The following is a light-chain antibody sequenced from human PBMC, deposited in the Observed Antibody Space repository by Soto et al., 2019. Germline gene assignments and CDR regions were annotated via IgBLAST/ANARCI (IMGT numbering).Light chain of an antibody. CDR1: SSDVGIYNY. CDR2: GVS. CDR3: SSYTISITLIV. Sequence: QSALTQPASVSGSPGQSIAISCTGSSSDVGIYNYVSWYQQHPGKAPKLIIYGVSNRPSGVSNRFSGSKSGSTASLTISGLQAEDEAEYYCSSYTISITLIVFGTGTKLTVL. J-gene: IGLJ1*01. V-gene: IGLV2-14*01.